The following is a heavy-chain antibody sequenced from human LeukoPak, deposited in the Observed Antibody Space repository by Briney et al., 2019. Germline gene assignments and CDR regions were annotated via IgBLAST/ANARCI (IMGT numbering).Heavy chain of an antibody. V-gene: IGHV1-8*02. CDR1: GNTFISDE. J-gene: IGHJ6*03. CDR3: ARNVGHFYYDGSGSELYYYYLDV. CDR2: MSANSGNA. Sequence: GASVKVSCKASGNTFISDEINWVRQATGQGLGWMGGMSANSGNAASAQKFQGRLTMTRNTSISTAYMELSSLNSDDTAVYYCARNVGHFYYDGSGSELYYYYLDVWGKGTTVTVSS. D-gene: IGHD3-22*01.